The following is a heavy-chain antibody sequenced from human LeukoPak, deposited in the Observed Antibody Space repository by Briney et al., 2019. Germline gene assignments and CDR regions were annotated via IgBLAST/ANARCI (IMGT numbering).Heavy chain of an antibody. V-gene: IGHV4-39*07. CDR1: GGSISSSSYY. D-gene: IGHD3-22*01. CDR2: IYYSGST. Sequence: SETLSLTCTVSGGSISSSSYYWGWIRQPPGKGLEWIGSIYYSGSTYYNPSLKSRVTISVDTSKNQFSLKLSSVTAADTAVYYCAITYYYDSSGYTAGAFDIWGQGTMVTVSS. CDR3: AITYYYDSSGYTAGAFDI. J-gene: IGHJ3*02.